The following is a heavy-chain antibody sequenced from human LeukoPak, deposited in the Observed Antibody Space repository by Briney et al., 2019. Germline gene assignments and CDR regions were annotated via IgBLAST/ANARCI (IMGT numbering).Heavy chain of an antibody. CDR2: ISSSGSTI. V-gene: IGHV3-11*04. D-gene: IGHD6-13*01. CDR3: AKDKYPMYSSSWYFDY. Sequence: GSLRLSCAASGFTFSDYYMSWIRQAPGKGLEWVSYISSSGSTIYYADSVKGRFTISRDNAKNSLYLQMNSLRAEDTAVYYCAKDKYPMYSSSWYFDYWGQGTLVTVSS. CDR1: GFTFSDYY. J-gene: IGHJ4*02.